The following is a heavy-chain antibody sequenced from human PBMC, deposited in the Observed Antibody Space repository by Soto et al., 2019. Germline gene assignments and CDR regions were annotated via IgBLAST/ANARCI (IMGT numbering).Heavy chain of an antibody. CDR1: GGTFSSYA. D-gene: IGHD2-2*01. CDR2: IIPIFGTA. Sequence: QVQLVQSGAEVKKPGSSVKVSCKASGGTFSSYAISWVRQAPGQGLEWMGGIIPIFGTADYAQKFQGRVTIAADESTGTAYMELSTLRSEDTAVYYWARHVPAAGYYYGMDVWGQGTTVTVSS. J-gene: IGHJ6*02. V-gene: IGHV1-69*12. CDR3: ARHVPAAGYYYGMDV.